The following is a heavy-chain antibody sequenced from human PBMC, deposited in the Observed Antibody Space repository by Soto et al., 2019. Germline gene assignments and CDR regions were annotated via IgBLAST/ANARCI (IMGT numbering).Heavy chain of an antibody. CDR1: GFTFSSYW. V-gene: IGHV3-74*01. D-gene: IGHD6-19*01. CDR3: ARRGAVAGLHY. J-gene: IGHJ4*02. Sequence: EVQLVESGGGLVQPGGSLRVSCAASGFTFSSYWMHWVRQAPGKGLVWVSRINSDGSSTSYADSVKGRFTISRDNDKNTLYLQMNRLSAEDTAIYYCARRGAVAGLHYWGQGTLVTVSS. CDR2: INSDGSST.